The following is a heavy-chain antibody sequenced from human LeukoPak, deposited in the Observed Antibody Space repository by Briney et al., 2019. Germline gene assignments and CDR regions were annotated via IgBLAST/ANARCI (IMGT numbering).Heavy chain of an antibody. Sequence: ASVKVSCKASGYTFTGYYMHWVRQAPGQGLGWMGWINPNSGGTNYAQKFQGRVTMTRDTSISTAYMELSRLRSDDTAVYYCARDYSSGWHDLDYWGRGTLVTVSS. CDR3: ARDYSSGWHDLDY. V-gene: IGHV1-2*02. D-gene: IGHD6-19*01. J-gene: IGHJ4*02. CDR1: GYTFTGYY. CDR2: INPNSGGT.